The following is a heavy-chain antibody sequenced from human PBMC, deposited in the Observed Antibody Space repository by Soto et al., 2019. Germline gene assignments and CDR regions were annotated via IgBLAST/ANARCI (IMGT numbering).Heavy chain of an antibody. CDR1: GFTFTNSD. CDR2: ISAYNGNT. D-gene: IGHD3-3*01. V-gene: IGHV1-18*01. CDR3: ARDDDSEYPLDY. J-gene: IGHJ4*02. Sequence: APVKVSCKASGFTFTNSDIPWVRQAPGQGLEWMGWISAYNGNTNYAEKLQDRVTMTTDTSTNTAHMEVRRLKPDDTAVYYCARDDDSEYPLDYWGQGALVTVSS.